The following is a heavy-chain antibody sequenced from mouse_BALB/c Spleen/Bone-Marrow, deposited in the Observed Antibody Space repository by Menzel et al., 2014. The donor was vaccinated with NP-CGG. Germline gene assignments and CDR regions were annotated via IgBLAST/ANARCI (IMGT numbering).Heavy chain of an antibody. D-gene: IGHD1-1*01. CDR1: SYTFTTYW. V-gene: IGHV1-7*01. CDR2: INPSTGYT. J-gene: IGHJ4*01. Sequence: VQLVEYAAKLATPGASVKLSCKPSSYTFTTYWMHSVKPTPGQGLEWIGYINPSTGYTGYNQKFKDKATLTADKSSSTAYMQLSSLTSEDSAVYYGARPPYYYGSSYDAMDYWGQGTSVTVSS. CDR3: ARPPYYYGSSYDAMDY.